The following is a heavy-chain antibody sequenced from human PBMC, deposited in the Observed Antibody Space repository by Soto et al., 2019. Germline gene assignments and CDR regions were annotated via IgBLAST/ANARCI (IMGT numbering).Heavy chain of an antibody. J-gene: IGHJ4*02. D-gene: IGHD3-16*01. CDR3: ARDSRLGFPDY. V-gene: IGHV4-59*01. CDR1: GGSIDSYY. CDR2: IYYSGST. Sequence: SETLSLTCTVSGGSIDSYYWSWIRQPPGKGLEWIGYIYYSGSTNYNPSLKSRVTISVDTSKNQFSLKLNSVTAADTAVYYCARDSRLGFPDYWGKGTLVTVS.